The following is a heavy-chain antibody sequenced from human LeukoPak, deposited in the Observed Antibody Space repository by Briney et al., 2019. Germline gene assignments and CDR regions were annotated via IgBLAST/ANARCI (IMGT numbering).Heavy chain of an antibody. J-gene: IGHJ4*02. V-gene: IGHV3-74*01. Sequence: GGSLRLSCAASGFTFSSYWMYWVRQAPGKGLVWVSRINSDGSGTSYADSVKGRITISRDNAKNTLFLQMNSLRAEDTAVYYCVRSGSSGRYYYFDYWGQGTLVTVSS. D-gene: IGHD6-19*01. CDR1: GFTFSSYW. CDR2: INSDGSGT. CDR3: VRSGSSGRYYYFDY.